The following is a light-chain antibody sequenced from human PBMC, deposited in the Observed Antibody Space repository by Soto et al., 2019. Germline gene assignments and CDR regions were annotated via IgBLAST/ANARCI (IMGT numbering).Light chain of an antibody. Sequence: SYELTQPSSVSVDPGQTARVTCGGNNIGSKSVHWYQQKPGQAPVLVVYDDSDRPSGIPERFSGSNSGNTATLTISRVEAGDEADYYCQVWDTSSDHPGVFGTGTKVTVL. J-gene: IGLJ1*01. V-gene: IGLV3-21*02. CDR1: NIGSKS. CDR3: QVWDTSSDHPGV. CDR2: DDS.